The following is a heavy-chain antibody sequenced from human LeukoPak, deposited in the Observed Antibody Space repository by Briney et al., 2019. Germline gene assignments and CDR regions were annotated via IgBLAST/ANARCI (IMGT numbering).Heavy chain of an antibody. Sequence: PSETLSLTCTVSGGSISSYYWSWIRQPPGKGLEWIGYIYYSGSTNYNPSLKSRVTISVDTSKNQFSLKLSSVTAADTAVYYCARHRFDYYDSSGYWDYYYYYGMDVWGQGTTVTVSS. CDR3: ARHRFDYYDSSGYWDYYYYYGMDV. J-gene: IGHJ6*02. CDR2: IYYSGST. V-gene: IGHV4-59*08. CDR1: GGSISSYY. D-gene: IGHD3-22*01.